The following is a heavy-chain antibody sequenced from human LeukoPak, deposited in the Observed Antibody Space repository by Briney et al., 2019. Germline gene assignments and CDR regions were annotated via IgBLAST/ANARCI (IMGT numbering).Heavy chain of an antibody. D-gene: IGHD2/OR15-2a*01. CDR2: LTGSGATT. Sequence: GGSLRLSCAASRFTFSSYAMSWVRQAPGKGLEWVSTLTGSGATTYYADSVKGRFTISRDNSKNTLYLQMNSLRAEDTAVYYCAKDYFLIDYWGQGTLVTVSS. CDR1: RFTFSSYA. V-gene: IGHV3-23*01. J-gene: IGHJ4*02. CDR3: AKDYFLIDY.